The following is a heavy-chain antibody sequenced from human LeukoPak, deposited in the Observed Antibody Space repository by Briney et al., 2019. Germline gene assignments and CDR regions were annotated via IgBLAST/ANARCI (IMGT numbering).Heavy chain of an antibody. V-gene: IGHV3-7*01. Sequence: GGSLRLSCAASAFTFSSYWMNWVRQAPGKGLEWVANISPDGSEKYYVDSVKGRFTISRDNAKNSLYLQMNSLRTEDTAVYYCARGLPNYYGMDVWGQGTTVTVSS. CDR2: ISPDGSEK. J-gene: IGHJ6*02. CDR3: ARGLPNYYGMDV. CDR1: AFTFSSYW.